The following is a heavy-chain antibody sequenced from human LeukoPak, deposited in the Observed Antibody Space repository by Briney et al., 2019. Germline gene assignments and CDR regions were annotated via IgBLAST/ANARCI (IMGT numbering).Heavy chain of an antibody. CDR1: GYTFTGYY. J-gene: IGHJ4*02. CDR3: AREGGVVVPAAIVDY. V-gene: IGHV1-2*06. CDR2: INPNSGGT. D-gene: IGHD2-2*01. Sequence: ASVKVSCKASGYTFTGYYMHWVRQAPGQGLEWMGRINPNSGGTNYAQKFQGRVTMTRDTSISTAYMELSRLRSDDTAGYYCAREGGVVVPAAIVDYWGQGTLVTVSS.